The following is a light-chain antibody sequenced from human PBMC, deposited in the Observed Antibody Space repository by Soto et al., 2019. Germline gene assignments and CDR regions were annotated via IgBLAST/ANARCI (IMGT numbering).Light chain of an antibody. CDR1: SSDVGGYNY. Sequence: QSVLTQPASVSGSPGQSITISCTGTSSDVGGYNYVSWYQQHPGKAPKLMIYDVTNRPSGVSNRFSGSKSGNTASLTISGLQAEDEADYYCSSYTSSSNPLVFGGGTKLTVL. J-gene: IGLJ3*02. CDR2: DVT. V-gene: IGLV2-14*01. CDR3: SSYTSSSNPLV.